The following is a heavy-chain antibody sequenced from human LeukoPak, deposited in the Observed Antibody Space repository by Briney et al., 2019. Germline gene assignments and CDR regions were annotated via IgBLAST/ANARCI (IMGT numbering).Heavy chain of an antibody. J-gene: IGHJ4*02. V-gene: IGHV1-18*01. CDR3: ARDPGGYYDSSGYLGSDY. CDR2: ISAYNGNT. CDR1: GYTFTSYG. D-gene: IGHD3-22*01. Sequence: GASVKVSCKASGYTFTSYGISWVRQAPGQGLEWMGWISAYNGNTNYAQKLQGRVTMTTDTSTSTAYMELRSLRSDDTAVYYCARDPGGYYDSSGYLGSDYWGQGTLVTVSS.